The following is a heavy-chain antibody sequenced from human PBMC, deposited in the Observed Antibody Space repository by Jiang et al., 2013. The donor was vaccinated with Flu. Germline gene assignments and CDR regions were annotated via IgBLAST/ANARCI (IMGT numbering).Heavy chain of an antibody. V-gene: IGHV4-30-2*04. D-gene: IGHD4-17*01. Sequence: LKSRVTISVDTSKNQFSLKLSSVTAADTAVYYCARVDYGDYGLRYYYYGMDVWGQGTTVTVSS. CDR3: ARVDYGDYGLRYYYYGMDV. J-gene: IGHJ6*02.